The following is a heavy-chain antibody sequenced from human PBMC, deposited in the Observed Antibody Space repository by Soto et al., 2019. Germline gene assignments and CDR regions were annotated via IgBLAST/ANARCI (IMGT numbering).Heavy chain of an antibody. CDR3: ARDNWGDGDDAFDI. Sequence: ASVKVSCKASGYTFTSYAMHWVRQAPGQRLEWMGWINAGNGNTKYSQKFQGRVTITRDTYASTAYMELSSLRSEDTAVYYCARDNWGDGDDAFDIWGQGTMVTVSS. CDR2: INAGNGNT. D-gene: IGHD7-27*01. CDR1: GYTFTSYA. J-gene: IGHJ3*02. V-gene: IGHV1-3*01.